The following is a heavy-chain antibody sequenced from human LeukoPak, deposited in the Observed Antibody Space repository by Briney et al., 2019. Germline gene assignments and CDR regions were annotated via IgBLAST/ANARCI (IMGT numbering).Heavy chain of an antibody. D-gene: IGHD3-10*01. Sequence: SETLSLTCAVYGGSFSGYYWSWIRQSPGKGLEWIGEINHSGSTNYNPSLKSRVTISADTSKNQFSLKLSSVTAADTAVYYCARSSEGITMVRGVKLYGMDVWGKGTTVTVSS. V-gene: IGHV4-34*01. CDR3: ARSSEGITMVRGVKLYGMDV. J-gene: IGHJ6*04. CDR1: GGSFSGYY. CDR2: INHSGST.